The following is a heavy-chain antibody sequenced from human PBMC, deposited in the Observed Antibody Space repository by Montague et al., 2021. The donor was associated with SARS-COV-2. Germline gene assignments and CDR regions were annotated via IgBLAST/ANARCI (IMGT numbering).Heavy chain of an antibody. CDR2: MYYTGHT. CDR3: ARSRASVPSRPGFDY. V-gene: IGHV4-61*01. D-gene: IGHD6-6*01. CDR1: GASVASGNFY. Sequence: SETLSLTCTVSGASVASGNFYWSWIRQPPGKGLEWIGYMYYTGHTNYNPSLESRVTMPVDPSKNPFSLTLTSVTAADTAVYYCARSRASVPSRPGFDYWGQGALVTVSS. J-gene: IGHJ4*02.